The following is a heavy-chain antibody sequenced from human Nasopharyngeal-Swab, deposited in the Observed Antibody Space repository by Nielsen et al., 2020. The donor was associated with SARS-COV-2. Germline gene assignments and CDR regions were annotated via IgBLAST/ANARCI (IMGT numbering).Heavy chain of an antibody. D-gene: IGHD6-19*01. J-gene: IGHJ6*03. Sequence: SETLSLTCAVYSGSFSGYYWSWIRQPPGKGLEWIGEINHSGSTNYNPSLKSRVTISVDTSKNQFSLKLSSVTAADTAVYYCARGASIAVAGILLPDYYYYMDVWGKGTTVTVSS. V-gene: IGHV4-34*01. CDR1: SGSFSGYY. CDR3: ARGASIAVAGILLPDYYYYMDV. CDR2: INHSGST.